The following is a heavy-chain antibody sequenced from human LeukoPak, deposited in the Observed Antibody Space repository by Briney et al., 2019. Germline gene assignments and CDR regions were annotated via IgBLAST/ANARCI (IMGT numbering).Heavy chain of an antibody. J-gene: IGHJ5*02. D-gene: IGHD1-1*01. CDR1: GFTFSSYS. CDR2: ISSSSSYT. CDR3: AKDFNDRLSAPYNWFDP. Sequence: PGGSLRLSCAASGFTFSSYSMNWVRQAPGKGLEWVSSISSSSSYTYYADSVKGRFTISRDNSKNTLYLQMNSLRAEDTAVYYCAKDFNDRLSAPYNWFDPWGQGTLVTVSS. V-gene: IGHV3-21*04.